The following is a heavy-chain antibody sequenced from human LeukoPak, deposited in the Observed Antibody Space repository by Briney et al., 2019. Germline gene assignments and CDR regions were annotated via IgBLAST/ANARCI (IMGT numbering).Heavy chain of an antibody. D-gene: IGHD6-13*01. CDR3: ARALYSSSWYGGYYYYYMDV. V-gene: IGHV4-39*07. CDR2: IYYSVTT. J-gene: IGHJ6*03. Sequence: SETLSLTCTVSGGSIGSSTFSWGWIRQPPGKGLEWIGSIYYSVTTYYNPSLKSRVTISVDASKNQFSLKLSSVTAADTAVYYCARALYSSSWYGGYYYYYMDVWGKGTTVTVSS. CDR1: GGSIGSSTFS.